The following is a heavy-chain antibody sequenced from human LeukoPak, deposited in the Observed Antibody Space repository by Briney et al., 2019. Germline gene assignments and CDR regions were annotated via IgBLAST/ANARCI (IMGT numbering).Heavy chain of an antibody. CDR1: GGSLSPYY. Sequence: SETLSLTCTVSGGSLSPYYWTWIRQPRGKGLEWIGYIYHTGTTKYNPSLSYRVTISVETSKNQFSLRLKSVTAADTAIYYCARLDSGDHGNIPHWGQGTLVTVSS. D-gene: IGHD1-26*01. J-gene: IGHJ1*01. CDR2: IYHTGTT. V-gene: IGHV4-59*08. CDR3: ARLDSGDHGNIPH.